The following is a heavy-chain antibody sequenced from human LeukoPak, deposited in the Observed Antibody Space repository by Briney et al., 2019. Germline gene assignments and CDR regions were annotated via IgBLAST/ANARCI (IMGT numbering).Heavy chain of an antibody. D-gene: IGHD6-13*01. J-gene: IGHJ4*02. Sequence: ASVKVSCKASGYTFTGYYMHWVRQAPGQGLEWMGWINPNSGGTNYAQKFQGRVTMTRDTSISTAYMELSRLRSDDTAVYYCARDQVADSSSWYPIYYFDYWGQGTLVTVSS. CDR2: INPNSGGT. V-gene: IGHV1-2*02. CDR1: GYTFTGYY. CDR3: ARDQVADSSSWYPIYYFDY.